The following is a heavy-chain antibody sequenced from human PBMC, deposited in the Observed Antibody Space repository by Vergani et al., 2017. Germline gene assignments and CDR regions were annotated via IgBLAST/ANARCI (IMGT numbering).Heavy chain of an antibody. CDR3: AGAKLPARYFDWSRLGYFDL. J-gene: IGHJ2*01. CDR2: IIPIFGTA. CDR1: GGTFSSYA. V-gene: IGHV1-69*01. D-gene: IGHD3-9*01. Sequence: QVQLVQSGAEVKKPGSSVKVSCKASGGTFSSYAISWVRQAPGQGLEWMGGIIPIFGTANYAQKFQGRVTITADESTSTAYMELSSLRSEDTAVYYCAGAKLPARYFDWSRLGYFDLWGRGTLVTVSS.